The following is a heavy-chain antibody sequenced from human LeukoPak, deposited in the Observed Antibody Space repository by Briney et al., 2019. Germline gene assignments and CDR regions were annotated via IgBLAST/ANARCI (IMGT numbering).Heavy chain of an antibody. Sequence: SETLSLTCTVSGGSISSYYWSWIRQPPGKGLEWIGHIYYSGSTNYNPSLNSRVIMSVDTSKTQFSLKLSSVTAADTAVYYCARDPYCSGGSCYRRGLPYWGQGTLVTVSS. J-gene: IGHJ4*02. CDR3: ARDPYCSGGSCYRRGLPY. V-gene: IGHV4-59*01. CDR1: GGSISSYY. D-gene: IGHD2-15*01. CDR2: IYYSGST.